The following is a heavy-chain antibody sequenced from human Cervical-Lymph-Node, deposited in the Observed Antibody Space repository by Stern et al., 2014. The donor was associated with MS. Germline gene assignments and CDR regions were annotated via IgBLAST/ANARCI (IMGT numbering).Heavy chain of an antibody. CDR2: INYSGST. CDR3: AREMGAVASHGIDH. D-gene: IGHD6-19*01. Sequence: QVQLVQSGPGLVKPSETLSLTCTVSGGSISSSNYYWGWNRQSPGKGLEWIGSINYSGSTYYNPSLKSRVTISVDTSKSQFSLKLTSVTAADTAVYYCAREMGAVASHGIDHWGQGALVTVSS. CDR1: GGSISSSNYY. V-gene: IGHV4-39*02. J-gene: IGHJ4*02.